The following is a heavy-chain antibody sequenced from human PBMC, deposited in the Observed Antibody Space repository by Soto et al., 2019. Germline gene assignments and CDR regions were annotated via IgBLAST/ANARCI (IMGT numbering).Heavy chain of an antibody. CDR2: IANDGTEE. CDR1: GLTFSAAG. V-gene: IGHV3-30*03. Sequence: QVQLVESGGGVVQPGRSLRLSCAASGLTFSAAGMHWVRQAPGKGLEWVAFIANDGTEESYVDSVKGRFTISRDNSQNRLYLHMNALITEDTALFYCARDKGRTAIDYWGQGTLVSVSS. J-gene: IGHJ4*02. CDR3: ARDKGRTAIDY.